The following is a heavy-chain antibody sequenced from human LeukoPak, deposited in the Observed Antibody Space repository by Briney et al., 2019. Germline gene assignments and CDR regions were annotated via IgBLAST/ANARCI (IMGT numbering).Heavy chain of an antibody. D-gene: IGHD5-18*01. Sequence: ASVKVSCKASGYTFTSYYMHWVRQAPGQGLEWMGIINPSGGSTSYAQKFQGRVTMTRDTSTSTVYMELSSLRSEDTAVYYCATPTRIQLWTPSYYYYGMDVWGQGTTVTVSS. V-gene: IGHV1-46*03. CDR1: GYTFTSYY. J-gene: IGHJ6*02. CDR2: INPSGGST. CDR3: ATPTRIQLWTPSYYYYGMDV.